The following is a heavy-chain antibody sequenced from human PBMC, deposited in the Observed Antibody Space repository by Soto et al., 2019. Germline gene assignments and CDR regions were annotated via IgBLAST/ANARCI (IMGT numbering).Heavy chain of an antibody. Sequence: GGSLRLSCAASGFTFSSYAMHWVRQAPGKGLEWVAVISYDGSNKYYADSVKGRFTISRDNSKNTLYLQMNSLRAEDTAVYYCARDRLPITMIVVVIPGVMWYYGMDVWGQGTTVTVSS. D-gene: IGHD3-22*01. CDR2: ISYDGSNK. CDR1: GFTFSSYA. V-gene: IGHV3-30-3*01. J-gene: IGHJ6*02. CDR3: ARDRLPITMIVVVIPGVMWYYGMDV.